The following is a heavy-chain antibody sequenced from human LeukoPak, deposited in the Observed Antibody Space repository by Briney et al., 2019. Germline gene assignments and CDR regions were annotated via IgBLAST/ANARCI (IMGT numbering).Heavy chain of an antibody. J-gene: IGHJ6*02. CDR3: ARGPYYDSSTVFYYYGMDV. Sequence: MSSETLSLTCIVSGSPISNYYWNWIRQPAGEGLEWIGRMYTTGSTNHNDYNPSLKSRATVSVDTSKNQVSLKLTSVTAADTAMYYCARGPYYDSSTVFYYYGMDVWGQGTTVTVSS. CDR2: MYTTGST. V-gene: IGHV4-4*07. CDR1: GSPISNYY. D-gene: IGHD3-22*01.